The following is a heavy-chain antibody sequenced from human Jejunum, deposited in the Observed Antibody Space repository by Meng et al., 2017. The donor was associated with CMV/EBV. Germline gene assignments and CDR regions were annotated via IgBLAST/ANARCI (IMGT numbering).Heavy chain of an antibody. CDR2: ISHDGSEK. D-gene: IGHD5-24*01. CDR1: VFAFSDYA. J-gene: IGHJ4*02. CDR3: VKERAPKMENDY. Sequence: PSVFAFSDYAMHWARQAPAKGLEWLAVISHDGSEKYYPDSVKGRFTISRDNDRNTLYLQMNSLSTEDTAVYYCVKERAPKMENDYWGQGTLVTVSS. V-gene: IGHV3-30*04.